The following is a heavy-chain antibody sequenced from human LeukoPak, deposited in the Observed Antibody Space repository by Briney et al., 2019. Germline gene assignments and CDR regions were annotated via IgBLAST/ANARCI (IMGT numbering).Heavy chain of an antibody. CDR1: GFTFSSYA. CDR2: FSGSGGST. V-gene: IGHV3-23*01. Sequence: GGSLRLSCAASGFTFSSYAMSWVRQAPGKGLECISGFSGSGGSTYYADSVKGRFTISRDNSKNTLYLQMNSLRAEDTAVYYCAKVGYYDILTGYFDAFDIWGQGTMVTVSS. J-gene: IGHJ3*02. CDR3: AKVGYYDILTGYFDAFDI. D-gene: IGHD3-9*01.